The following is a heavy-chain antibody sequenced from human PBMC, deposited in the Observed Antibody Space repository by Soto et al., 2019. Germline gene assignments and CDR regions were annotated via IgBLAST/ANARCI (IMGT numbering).Heavy chain of an antibody. J-gene: IGHJ5*02. CDR3: ARETTARFDP. D-gene: IGHD5-18*01. V-gene: IGHV4-30-2*01. Sequence: PSETLSLTCSVSGASISSGGYSWSWLRRPPGKGLEWIGYVYPDGTSFYNQALKRRVAIAMDTSKNQFSLKLTSVTAADTAIYFCARETTARFDPWGRGTQVTVSS. CDR1: GASISSGGYS. CDR2: VYPDGTS.